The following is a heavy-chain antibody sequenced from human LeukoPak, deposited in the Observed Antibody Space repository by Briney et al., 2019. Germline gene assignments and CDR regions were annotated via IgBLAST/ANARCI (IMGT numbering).Heavy chain of an antibody. CDR3: ASNTGTVFDY. J-gene: IGHJ4*02. CDR1: GGSFSGDF. D-gene: IGHD7-27*01. CDR2: INHGGST. Sequence: PSETLSLTCAVYGGSFSGDFWSWIRQSPGKGLEWIGEINHGGSTTYNPSLKSRVTISVDTSKNQFSLNLTSVTAADTAVYYCASNTGTVFDYWGRGALVTVSS. V-gene: IGHV4-34*01.